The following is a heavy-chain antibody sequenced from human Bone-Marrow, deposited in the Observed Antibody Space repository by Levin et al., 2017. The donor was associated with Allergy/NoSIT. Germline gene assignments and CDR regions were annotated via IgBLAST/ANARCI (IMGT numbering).Heavy chain of an antibody. CDR3: AKRRRDGYNSDLYY. CDR2: ISGSGDET. CDR1: GFTFSNYA. Sequence: SCAASGFTFSNYAMNWVRQAPGKGLEWVSGISGSGDETHYADSVKGRFTISRDNSKNTLYLHMNSQRAEDTAVYYCAKRRRDGYNSDLYYWGQGTLVTVSS. V-gene: IGHV3-23*01. J-gene: IGHJ4*02. D-gene: IGHD5-24*01.